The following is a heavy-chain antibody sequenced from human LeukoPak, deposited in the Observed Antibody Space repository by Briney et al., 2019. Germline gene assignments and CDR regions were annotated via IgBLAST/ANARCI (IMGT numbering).Heavy chain of an antibody. V-gene: IGHV3-33*08. Sequence: QPGGSLRLSCAASGFTFSSYGMHWVRQAPGKGLEWVAVIWYDGSNQYYADSVKGRFTISRDNSKNTLYLQMNSLRAEDTAVYYCARTKAVAGYYYYYYGMDVWGQGTTVTVSS. J-gene: IGHJ6*02. D-gene: IGHD6-19*01. CDR2: IWYDGSNQ. CDR3: ARTKAVAGYYYYYYGMDV. CDR1: GFTFSSYG.